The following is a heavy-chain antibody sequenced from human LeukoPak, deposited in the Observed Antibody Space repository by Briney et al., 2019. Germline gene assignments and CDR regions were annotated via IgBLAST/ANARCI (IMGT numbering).Heavy chain of an antibody. CDR3: ARHGIVVVPAAIPH. J-gene: IGHJ4*02. D-gene: IGHD2-2*02. Sequence: SETLSLTCTVSGGSISSSSYYWGWIRQPPGKGLEWIGSIYHSGSTYYNPSLKSRVTISVDTSKNQFSLKLSSVTAADTAVYYCARHGIVVVPAAIPHWGQGTLVTVSS. CDR1: GGSISSSSYY. V-gene: IGHV4-39*01. CDR2: IYHSGST.